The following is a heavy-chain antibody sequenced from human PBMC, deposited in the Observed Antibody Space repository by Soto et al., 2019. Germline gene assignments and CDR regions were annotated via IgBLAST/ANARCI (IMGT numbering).Heavy chain of an antibody. CDR2: INDYATTI. CDR3: TRGGLEPFDF. V-gene: IGHV3-74*01. D-gene: IGHD1-1*01. J-gene: IGHJ4*02. CDR1: GFTFGKYW. Sequence: GSLRLPCPASGFTFGKYWMHWFRQAPGKGLVWVSRINDYATTINYADSVKGRFTISRDNAKNTLYLQMNSLKVEDTAVYYCTRGGLEPFDFWGQGALVTGSS.